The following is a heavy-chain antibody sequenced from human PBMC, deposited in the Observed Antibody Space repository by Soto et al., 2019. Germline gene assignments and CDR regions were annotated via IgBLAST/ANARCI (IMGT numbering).Heavy chain of an antibody. CDR1: GVSIHNSHSF. Sequence: SQTQSVTSAVSGVSIHNSHSFWGWNRQPPGKGLEFIGSVYHSGGSYYNPSLKGRVTISVDTSNNQISLRVNSVTAADTAVYYCGRVVEGATRHTDSDSWGQGMLVTVSS. CDR2: VYHSGGS. V-gene: IGHV4-39*02. J-gene: IGHJ5*02. D-gene: IGHD2-15*01. CDR3: GRVVEGATRHTDSDS.